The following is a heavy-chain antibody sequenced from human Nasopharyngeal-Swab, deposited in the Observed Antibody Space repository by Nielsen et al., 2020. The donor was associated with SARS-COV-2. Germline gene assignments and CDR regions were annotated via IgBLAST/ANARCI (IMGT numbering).Heavy chain of an antibody. CDR1: GFSFSSYA. Sequence: GESLKISCAASGFSFSSYAMSWVRQAPGKGLEWVSAISGSGGSTYYADSVKGRFTISRDNSKNTLYLQMNSLRAEDTAVYYCAKDTSRELVAGTVYWGQGTLVTVSS. J-gene: IGHJ4*02. D-gene: IGHD6-19*01. CDR2: ISGSGGST. CDR3: AKDTSRELVAGTVY. V-gene: IGHV3-23*01.